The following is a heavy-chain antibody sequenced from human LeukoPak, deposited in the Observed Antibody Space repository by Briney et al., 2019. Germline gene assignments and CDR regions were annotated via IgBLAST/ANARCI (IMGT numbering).Heavy chain of an antibody. CDR1: GSSFTSYW. CDR2: IYPGDSDT. J-gene: IGHJ4*02. Sequence: GESLQISCKGSGSSFTSYWICGVRQMPGKGLEWMGIIYPGDSDTRYSPSFQGQVTISADKSISTAYLQWSSLKASDTAMYYCVRGNIVATICDYWGQGTLVTVSS. V-gene: IGHV5-51*01. D-gene: IGHD5-12*01. CDR3: VRGNIVATICDY.